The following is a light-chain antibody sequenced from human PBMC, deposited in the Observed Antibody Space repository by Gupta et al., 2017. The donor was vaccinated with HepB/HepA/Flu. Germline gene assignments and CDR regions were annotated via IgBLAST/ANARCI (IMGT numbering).Light chain of an antibody. Sequence: EIVLTQSPAPLSLSPGERATLSCRASQSVSSYLAWYQQKPGQAPRLLIYDASNRATGIPDRFSDSGSGTDFTLKISSLEPEDVAVYYCQQSRKCPLTFGGGTKVEIK. J-gene: IGKJ4*01. CDR3: QQSRKCPLT. V-gene: IGKV3-11*01. CDR1: QSVSSY. CDR2: DAS.